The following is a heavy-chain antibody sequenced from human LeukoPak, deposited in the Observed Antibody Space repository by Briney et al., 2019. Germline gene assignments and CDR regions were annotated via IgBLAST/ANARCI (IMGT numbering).Heavy chain of an antibody. Sequence: GGSLRLSCAASGFTFSSYAMHWVRQAPGQGLEWMGWINPNSGGTNYAQKFQGRVTMTRDTSISTAYMELSRLRSDDTAVYYCARDDITYYDILTGYTGGDYWGQGTLVTVSS. CDR2: INPNSGGT. D-gene: IGHD3-9*01. CDR3: ARDDITYYDILTGYTGGDY. CDR1: GFTFSSYA. J-gene: IGHJ4*02. V-gene: IGHV1-2*02.